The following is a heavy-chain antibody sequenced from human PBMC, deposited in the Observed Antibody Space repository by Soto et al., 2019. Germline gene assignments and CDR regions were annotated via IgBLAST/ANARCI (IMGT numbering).Heavy chain of an antibody. J-gene: IGHJ6*02. Sequence: SVKVSCKASGSGFISSGIQCVRQAHGQRLEWIGWIVVASGQTNYAQNFRGRVAITRDTSTATAYIELTGLTSEDTAVYFCSADRPDIGVGWWVWGQGTTVTVSS. V-gene: IGHV1-58*02. CDR1: GSGFISSG. CDR2: IVVASGQT. D-gene: IGHD2-15*01. CDR3: SADRPDIGVGWWV.